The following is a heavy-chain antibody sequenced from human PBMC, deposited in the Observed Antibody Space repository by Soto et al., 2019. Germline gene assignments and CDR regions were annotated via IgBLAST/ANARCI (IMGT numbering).Heavy chain of an antibody. CDR2: FNGGDGNT. J-gene: IGHJ4*02. D-gene: IGHD2-2*02. V-gene: IGHV1-3*01. CDR1: GYTFTTYA. CDR3: ATAITATTFAY. Sequence: QVHLVQSGAELKEPGASVRISCAASGYTFTTYAIHWLRQAPGERLEWMGWFNGGDGNTGSPQTFQSRDTITRDAAGRTAYVELMSLRYEDTAVYYGATAITATTFAYWRQGTLVTVSS.